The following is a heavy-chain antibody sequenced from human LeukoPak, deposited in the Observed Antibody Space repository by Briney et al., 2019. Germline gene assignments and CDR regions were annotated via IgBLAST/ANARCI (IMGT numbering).Heavy chain of an antibody. D-gene: IGHD3-9*01. CDR2: TYYRSKWYN. J-gene: IGHJ6*04. CDR3: ARGLRYPSRMDV. CDR1: GDSVSSNSAA. Sequence: SQTLSLTCAISGDSVSSNSAAWNWIRQSPSRGLEWLGRTYYRSKWYNDYAVSVKSRITINPDTSKNQFSLKLSSVTAADTAVYYCARGLRYPSRMDVWGKGTTVTVSS. V-gene: IGHV6-1*01.